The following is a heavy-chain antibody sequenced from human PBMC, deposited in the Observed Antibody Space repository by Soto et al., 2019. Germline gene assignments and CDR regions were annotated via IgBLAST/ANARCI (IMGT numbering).Heavy chain of an antibody. CDR3: ARTHSGSYYSVFNY. V-gene: IGHV4-38-2*01. CDR2: IYRSGTT. CDR1: NFSISSGYY. Sequence: PSETLSLTCVVSNFSISSGYYCGWIRQSPGKGLEWIASIYRSGTTSYNPSLKSRVTISVDPSKNQFSLMLTAVTAADTAVYYCARTHSGSYYSVFNYWGRGSLVTVSS. D-gene: IGHD1-26*01. J-gene: IGHJ4*02.